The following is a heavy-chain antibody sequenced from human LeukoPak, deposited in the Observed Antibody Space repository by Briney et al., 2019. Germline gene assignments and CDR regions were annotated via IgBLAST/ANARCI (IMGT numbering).Heavy chain of an antibody. CDR3: ARASGGIAAEYFQH. Sequence: ASVKVSCKASGGTFSSYAISWVRQAPGQGLEWMGIINPSGGSTSYAQKFQGRVTMTRDTSTSTVYMELSSLRSEDTAVYYCARASGGIAAEYFQHWGQGTLVTVSS. J-gene: IGHJ1*01. V-gene: IGHV1-46*01. CDR2: INPSGGST. D-gene: IGHD6-13*01. CDR1: GGTFSSYA.